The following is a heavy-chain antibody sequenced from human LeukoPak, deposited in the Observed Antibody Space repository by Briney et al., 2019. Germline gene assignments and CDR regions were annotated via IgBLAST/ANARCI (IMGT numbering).Heavy chain of an antibody. J-gene: IGHJ6*03. CDR3: ARQPPAGSGGYYYYIDV. CDR2: IYPGDSDT. V-gene: IGHV5-51*01. CDR1: GYSFTSYW. Sequence: GESLKISCKGSGYSFTSYWIAWVRQMPGKGLEWMGIIYPGDSDTRYSPSFQGQVTTSADKSISTAYLQWSSLKASDTAMYYCARQPPAGSGGYYYYIDVWGKGTTVTVSS. D-gene: IGHD3-10*01.